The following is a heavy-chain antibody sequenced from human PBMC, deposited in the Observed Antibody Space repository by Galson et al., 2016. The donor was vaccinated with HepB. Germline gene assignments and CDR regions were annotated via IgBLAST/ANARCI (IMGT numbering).Heavy chain of an antibody. CDR2: IYYSGST. Sequence: LRLSCAASGFTFRNYAMSWVRQAPGKGLEWIGSIYYSGSTYYNPSLKSRVTISLDTSKNQFSLKLSSVTAADTAIYYCARVPSRRYYYGSGSPRPGWFDPWGQGALVTVSS. CDR1: GFTFRNYA. D-gene: IGHD3-10*01. V-gene: IGHV4-59*05. J-gene: IGHJ5*02. CDR3: ARVPSRRYYYGSGSPRPGWFDP.